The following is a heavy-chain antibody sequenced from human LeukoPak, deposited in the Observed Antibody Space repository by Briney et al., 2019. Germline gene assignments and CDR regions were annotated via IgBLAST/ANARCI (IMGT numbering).Heavy chain of an antibody. CDR2: IIPIFGTA. J-gene: IGHJ3*02. V-gene: IGHV1-69*13. CDR1: GGTFSSYA. CDR3: ARDFAAYIVVVPAAMSAFDI. D-gene: IGHD2-2*01. Sequence: SVKVSCKASGGTFSSYAISWVRQAPGQGLEWMGGIIPIFGTASYAQKFQGRVTITADESTSTAYMELSSLRSEDTAVYYCARDFAAYIVVVPAAMSAFDIWGQGTMVTVSS.